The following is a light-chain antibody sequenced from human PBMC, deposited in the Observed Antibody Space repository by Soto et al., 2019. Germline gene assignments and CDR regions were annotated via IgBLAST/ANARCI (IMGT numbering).Light chain of an antibody. CDR2: EVT. J-gene: IGLJ1*01. CDR1: SSDVGAFDY. CDR3: SSYAGTNDSYV. Sequence: QSALTQPPSASGSPGQSVTISCTGTSSDVGAFDYISWYQQYPGKAPKLIIHEVTKRPSGVPDRFSGSKSGNTASLTVSGLRAEDEADYYCSSYAGTNDSYVFGTGTKVTVL. V-gene: IGLV2-8*01.